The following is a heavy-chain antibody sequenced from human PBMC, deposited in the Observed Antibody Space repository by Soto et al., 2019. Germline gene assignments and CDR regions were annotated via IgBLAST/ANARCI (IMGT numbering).Heavy chain of an antibody. Sequence: GGSLRLSCAASGFTFRLYAMSWVRQAPGKGLEWVSDISAAGSHAFCADSVKGRFTISRDNSNSTVYLQMHSLRAGDTGVYYCAKDSRYFPYFESWGQGALVTVSS. D-gene: IGHD3-10*01. V-gene: IGHV3-23*01. CDR2: ISAAGSHA. CDR3: AKDSRYFPYFES. CDR1: GFTFRLYA. J-gene: IGHJ4*02.